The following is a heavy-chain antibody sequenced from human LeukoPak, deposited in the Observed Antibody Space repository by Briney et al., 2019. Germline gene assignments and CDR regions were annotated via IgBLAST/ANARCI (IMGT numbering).Heavy chain of an antibody. J-gene: IGHJ4*02. CDR1: GFTFSSYA. D-gene: IGHD3-22*01. Sequence: GGSLRLSCAASGFTFSSYAMSWVRQAPGKGLEWVSAISGRGGSTYYADSMKGRFTISRDNSKKTLYLQMNSLRAEDTAVYYCAKGRPFSEYYYDSSGYFANPDYWGQGTLVTVSS. V-gene: IGHV3-23*01. CDR2: ISGRGGST. CDR3: AKGRPFSEYYYDSSGYFANPDY.